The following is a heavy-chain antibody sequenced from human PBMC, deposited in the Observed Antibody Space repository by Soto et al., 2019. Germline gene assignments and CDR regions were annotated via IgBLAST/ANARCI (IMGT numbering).Heavy chain of an antibody. D-gene: IGHD4-17*01. J-gene: IGHJ6*02. CDR2: ISYDGSNK. CDR1: GFTFSSYG. V-gene: IGHV3-30*18. Sequence: QVQLVESGGGVVQPGRSLRLSCAASGFTFSSYGMHWVRQAPGKGLEWVAVISYDGSNKYYADSMKGRFTISRDNSKNTLYLQMNSLRAEDTAVYYCAKGNYGGNDYYYGMDVWGQGTTVTVSS. CDR3: AKGNYGGNDYYYGMDV.